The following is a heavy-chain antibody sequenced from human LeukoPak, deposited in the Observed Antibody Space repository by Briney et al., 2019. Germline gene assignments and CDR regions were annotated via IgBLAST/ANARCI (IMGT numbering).Heavy chain of an antibody. D-gene: IGHD2-2*01. CDR1: GYTFTSYG. J-gene: IGHJ4*02. Sequence: ASVKVSCKASGYTFTSYGISWVRQAPGQGLEWMGWISAYNGNTNYAQKLQGRVTMTTDTSTSTAYMELRSLRSDDTAVYYCATTRYCSSTSCLRPFDYWGQGTLVTASS. CDR2: ISAYNGNT. V-gene: IGHV1-18*01. CDR3: ATTRYCSSTSCLRPFDY.